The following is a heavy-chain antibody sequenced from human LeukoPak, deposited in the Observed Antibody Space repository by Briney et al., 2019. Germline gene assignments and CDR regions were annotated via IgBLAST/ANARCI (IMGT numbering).Heavy chain of an antibody. CDR2: ITSSSSNK. J-gene: IGHJ5*02. V-gene: IGHV3-21*01. Sequence: TGGSLRLSCAASGFPFSRYSMNWVRQAPGEGPEWVSSITSSSSNKDYVDSVKGRFTIFRDNAKNSLYLQMNTLTNEDTAVYYCARVWVGSFDPWGQGTLVTVSS. D-gene: IGHD1-26*01. CDR1: GFPFSRYS. CDR3: ARVWVGSFDP.